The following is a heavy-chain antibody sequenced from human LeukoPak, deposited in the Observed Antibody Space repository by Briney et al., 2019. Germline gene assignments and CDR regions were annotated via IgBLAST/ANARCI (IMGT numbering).Heavy chain of an antibody. J-gene: IGHJ5*02. V-gene: IGHV1-69*01. CDR1: GGTFSSYA. Sequence: ASVKASCKASGGTFSSYAISWVRQAPGQGLEWMGGIIPIFGTANYAQKFQGRVTITADESTSTAYMELSSLRSEDTAVYYCARVLVPAAIRNNWFDPWGQGTLVTVSS. D-gene: IGHD2-2*02. CDR2: IIPIFGTA. CDR3: ARVLVPAAIRNNWFDP.